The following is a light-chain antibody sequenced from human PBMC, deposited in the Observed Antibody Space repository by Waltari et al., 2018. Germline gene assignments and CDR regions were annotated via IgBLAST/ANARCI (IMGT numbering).Light chain of an antibody. J-gene: IGKJ1*01. CDR3: QKYGTLPAT. CDR2: DAS. CDR1: QSVSRY. V-gene: IGKV3-20*01. Sequence: EIVLTQSPGTLSLSPGERATLSCRASQSVSRYLAWYQQKPGQAPRLLIYDASIRASGIPDGFSGSGSGTDFSLTISRLEPEDFAVYYCQKYGTLPATFGQGTKVQMK.